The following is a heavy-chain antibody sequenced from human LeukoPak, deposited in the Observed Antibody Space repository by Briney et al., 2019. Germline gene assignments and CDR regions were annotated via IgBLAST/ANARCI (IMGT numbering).Heavy chain of an antibody. CDR3: ARVRSGWYPFDY. V-gene: IGHV4-59*01. J-gene: IGHJ4*02. Sequence: PSETLSLTCTVSGGSISNYYWSWVRQPPGRGLEWIGYIYYTGSTNYNPSLKSRATISVDTSKNQFSLKLSSVTAADTAVYYCARVRSGWYPFDYWGQGTLVTVSS. CDR1: GGSISNYY. CDR2: IYYTGST. D-gene: IGHD6-19*01.